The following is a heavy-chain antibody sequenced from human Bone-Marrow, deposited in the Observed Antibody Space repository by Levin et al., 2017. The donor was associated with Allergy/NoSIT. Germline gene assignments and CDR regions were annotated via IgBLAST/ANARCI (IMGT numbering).Heavy chain of an antibody. V-gene: IGHV1-69*06. Sequence: SVKVSCKASGGTFSKYAFIWVRQAPGQGLEWMGGIIPIYGTADYAQKFQGRVAIAADKSTNTAYMELSSLRSEDTAVDYCVRGSMATSDYGMDVWGQGTTITVSS. D-gene: IGHD2/OR15-2a*01. CDR3: VRGSMATSDYGMDV. CDR1: GGTFSKYA. CDR2: IIPIYGTA. J-gene: IGHJ6*02.